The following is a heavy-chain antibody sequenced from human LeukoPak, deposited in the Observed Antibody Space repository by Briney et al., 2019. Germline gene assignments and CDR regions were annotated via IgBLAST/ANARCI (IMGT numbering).Heavy chain of an antibody. CDR2: IYYSGST. CDR3: ARVGPGVGAAASFLRYWYFDL. CDR1: GGSISSYY. J-gene: IGHJ2*01. D-gene: IGHD6-13*01. V-gene: IGHV4-59*01. Sequence: SETLSLTCTVSGGSISSYYWSWIRQPPGKGLEWIGYIYYSGSTNYNPSLKSRVTISVDTSKNQFSLKLSSVTAADTAVYYCARVGPGVGAAASFLRYWYFDLWGRGTLVTVSS.